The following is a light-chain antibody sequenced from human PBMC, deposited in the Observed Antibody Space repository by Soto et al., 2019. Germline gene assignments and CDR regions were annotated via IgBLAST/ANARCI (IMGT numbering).Light chain of an antibody. CDR2: DND. CDR3: ATWDDILNGVL. J-gene: IGLJ2*01. Sequence: QPVLTQPPSASGTPGQRVTISCSGSRSNIGSSTVNWYQQLPGTAPKLLIYDNDQRPSGVPDRFSGSKSGTSASLAISGLQSEDGADYYCATWDDILNGVLFGGGTKLTVL. V-gene: IGLV1-44*01. CDR1: RSNIGSST.